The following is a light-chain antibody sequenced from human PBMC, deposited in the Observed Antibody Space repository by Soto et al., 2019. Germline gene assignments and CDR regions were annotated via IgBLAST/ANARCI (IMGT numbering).Light chain of an antibody. CDR3: QQYGSSGT. Sequence: IVWTQYPDTLSLSPGERATFSCKASQSVSNNYLAWYQQKPGQAPRLLIYGASNRATGIPDRFSGSGSGTDFTLTISRLEPDDFAVYYCQQYGSSGTFGQGTKVDI. CDR1: QSVSNNY. CDR2: GAS. J-gene: IGKJ1*01. V-gene: IGKV3-20*01.